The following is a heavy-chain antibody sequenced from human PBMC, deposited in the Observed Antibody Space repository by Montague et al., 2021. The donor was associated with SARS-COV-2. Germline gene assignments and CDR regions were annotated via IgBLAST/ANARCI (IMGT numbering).Heavy chain of an antibody. V-gene: IGHV2-70*01. J-gene: IGHJ4*02. Sequence: PALVKPTQTLTLTCTFSGFSLSTCGMCVSWIRQPPGKALEWLALXXWDDDKYYSTSLKTRLTISKDTSKTQVVLTMTNMDPVDAATYYCARGRYGGNRGYYFDYWGQGTLVTVSS. CDR1: GFSLSTCGMC. D-gene: IGHD4-23*01. CDR3: ARGRYGGNRGYYFDY. CDR2: XXWDDDK.